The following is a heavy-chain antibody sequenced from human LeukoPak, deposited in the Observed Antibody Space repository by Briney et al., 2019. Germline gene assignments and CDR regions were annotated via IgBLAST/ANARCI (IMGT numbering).Heavy chain of an antibody. D-gene: IGHD3-22*01. CDR2: IYYSGST. Sequence: SETLSLTCTVSGGSISSYYWSWIRQPSGKGLEWIGYIYYSGSTNYNPSLKSRVTISVDTSKNQFSLKLSSVTAAGTAVYYCARRNYYDSSGYEYYYGMDVWGQGTTVTVSS. V-gene: IGHV4-59*01. CDR1: GGSISSYY. CDR3: ARRNYYDSSGYEYYYGMDV. J-gene: IGHJ6*02.